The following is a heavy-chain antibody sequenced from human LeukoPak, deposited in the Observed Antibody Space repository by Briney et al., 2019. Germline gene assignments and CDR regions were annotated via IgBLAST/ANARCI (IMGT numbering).Heavy chain of an antibody. CDR1: GDSISSTIHY. V-gene: IGHV4-39*07. D-gene: IGHD1-1*01. CDR3: ARATAGTTLFEGIDY. J-gene: IGHJ4*02. Sequence: SETLSLTCTVSGDSISSTIHYWGWIRQPPGKGLEWIGSIYYSGSTYYNPSLKSRVTISLDRSKDQFSLKLSSVTAADTAVYYCARATAGTTLFEGIDYWGQGTLVTVSS. CDR2: IYYSGST.